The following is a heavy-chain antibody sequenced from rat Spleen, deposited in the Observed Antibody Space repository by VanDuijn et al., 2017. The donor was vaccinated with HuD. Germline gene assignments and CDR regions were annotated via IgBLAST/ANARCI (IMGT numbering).Heavy chain of an antibody. Sequence: EVGLVDSGGGLVQPGRSMKLSCAASGFTFSNYGMAWVRQAPTKGLEWVASISTSGGKTYYRASVKGRFTISRDNAKSTLYLQMDSLRSGDTATYYCTTTPYWGQGVMVTVSS. V-gene: IGHV5-25*01. CDR1: GFTFSNYG. J-gene: IGHJ2*01. CDR3: TTTPY. D-gene: IGHD1-4*01. CDR2: ISTSGGKT.